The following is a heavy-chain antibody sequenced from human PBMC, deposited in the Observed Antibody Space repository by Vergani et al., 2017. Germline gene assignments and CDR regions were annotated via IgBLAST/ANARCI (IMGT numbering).Heavy chain of an antibody. V-gene: IGHV4-59*01. Sequence: QVQLQESGPGLVKPSETLTLTCTVPGGSISSYYWSWIRQPPGKGLEWIGYIYYSGSTNYNPSLKSRVTISVDTSKNQFSLKLSSVTAADTAVYYCARALLRFHFYMDVWGKGTTVTVSS. J-gene: IGHJ6*03. CDR1: GGSISSYY. D-gene: IGHD3-3*01. CDR2: IYYSGST. CDR3: ARALLRFHFYMDV.